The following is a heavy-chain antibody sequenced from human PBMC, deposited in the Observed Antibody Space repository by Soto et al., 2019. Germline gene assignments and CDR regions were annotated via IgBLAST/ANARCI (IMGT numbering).Heavy chain of an antibody. V-gene: IGHV1-69*01. CDR3: AITGTARAPERFDY. CDR2: IIPIFCTA. Sequence: QVQLVQSGAEVKKPGYSVKVSCKASGGTFSSYAISWVRQAPGQGLEWMGGIIPIFCTANYAQKFQGRVTITADESTSTADRELSSMRSEDTAVYYCAITGTARAPERFDYWGQGTLVTVSS. CDR1: GGTFSSYA. D-gene: IGHD1-1*01. J-gene: IGHJ4*02.